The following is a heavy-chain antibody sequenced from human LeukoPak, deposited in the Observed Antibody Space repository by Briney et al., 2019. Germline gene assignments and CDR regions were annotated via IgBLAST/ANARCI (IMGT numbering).Heavy chain of an antibody. V-gene: IGHV4-30-4*08. CDR3: ARAFPFDDYGDPDAFDI. D-gene: IGHD4-17*01. J-gene: IGHJ3*02. CDR1: GVSMSSGAFY. Sequence: SETLSLTCTVSGVSMSSGAFYWSWIRQHPGKGLEWIGNIYYSGSTYYNPSLKSRVTISVDRSKNQFSLKLTSVTAADTAVYYCARAFPFDDYGDPDAFDIWSQGTMVTVSS. CDR2: IYYSGST.